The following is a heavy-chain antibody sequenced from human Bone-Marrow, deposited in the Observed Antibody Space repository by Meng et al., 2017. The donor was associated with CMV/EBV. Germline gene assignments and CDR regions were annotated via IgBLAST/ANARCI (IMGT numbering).Heavy chain of an antibody. J-gene: IGHJ4*02. CDR3: AISSVVVVAADFDY. Sequence: GESLKISCAASGFTFRSYSMNWVRQAPGKGLEWVSSISSSSSYIYYADSLKGRFTISRDNAKNPLYLQMSSLRAEDTAVYYCAISSVVVVAADFDYWGRGTLVTVSS. CDR1: GFTFRSYS. D-gene: IGHD2-15*01. CDR2: ISSSSSYI. V-gene: IGHV3-21*01.